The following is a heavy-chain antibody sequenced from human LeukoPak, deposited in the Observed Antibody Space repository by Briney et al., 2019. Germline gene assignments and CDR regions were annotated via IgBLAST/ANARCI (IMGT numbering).Heavy chain of an antibody. V-gene: IGHV3-9*01. Sequence: GGSLRLSCTASGFTFDDYAMHWVRQAPGKGLEWVSGISWNGGVITYADSVKGRFTISRDNAKNSLYLQMNSLGVEDTALYFCAKTPFSTSPYYYFDYWGQGTLVTASS. CDR3: AKTPFSTSPYYYFDY. D-gene: IGHD2-2*01. J-gene: IGHJ4*02. CDR1: GFTFDDYA. CDR2: ISWNGGVI.